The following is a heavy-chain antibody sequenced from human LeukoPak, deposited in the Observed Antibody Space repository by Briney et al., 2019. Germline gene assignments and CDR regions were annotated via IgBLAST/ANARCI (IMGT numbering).Heavy chain of an antibody. Sequence: RPGGSLRLSCAASGFTFDDYGMSWVRQAPGKGLEWVSGINWNGGSTGYADSVKGRFTISRDNAKNSLYLQMNSLRAEDTALYYCARGGAGFHYYYYYMDVWGKGTTVTVSS. V-gene: IGHV3-20*04. D-gene: IGHD6-19*01. J-gene: IGHJ6*03. CDR3: ARGGAGFHYYYYYMDV. CDR1: GFTFDDYG. CDR2: INWNGGST.